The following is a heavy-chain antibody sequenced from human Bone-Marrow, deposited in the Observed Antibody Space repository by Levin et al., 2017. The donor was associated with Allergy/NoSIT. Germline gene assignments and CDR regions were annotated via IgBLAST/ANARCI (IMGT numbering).Heavy chain of an antibody. CDR1: GFTFSKAW. CDR3: MTGTFDY. CDR2: IKNRVDGGTT. V-gene: IGHV3-15*01. Sequence: GGSLRLSCAASGFTFSKAWMSWVRQAPGKGLEWVGRIKNRVDGGTTDYATPVKGRFTISRDNSKYMMYLEMTSLKTEDTGIYYCMTGTFDYWGQEALVTVSS. J-gene: IGHJ4*02. D-gene: IGHD1-1*01.